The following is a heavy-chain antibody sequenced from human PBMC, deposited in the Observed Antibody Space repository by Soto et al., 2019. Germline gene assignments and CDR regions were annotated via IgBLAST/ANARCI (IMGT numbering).Heavy chain of an antibody. D-gene: IGHD6-19*01. V-gene: IGHV4-59*01. J-gene: IGHJ4*02. CDR2: IYYTGAT. CDR1: GGSSGAYF. Sequence: SETLSLTCTVSGGSSGAYFWNWVRQPPGKGLEWLGNIYYTGATSYNPSLESRVTISLDTSKNQFSLRLSSVTAADTAVYYCARPSVPATRGPLDYWGQGALVTVSS. CDR3: ARPSVPATRGPLDY.